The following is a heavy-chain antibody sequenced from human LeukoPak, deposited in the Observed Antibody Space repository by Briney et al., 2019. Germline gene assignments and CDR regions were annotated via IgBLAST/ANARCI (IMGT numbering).Heavy chain of an antibody. CDR3: AGDYNSLTGLNY. J-gene: IGHJ4*02. CDR2: IRTQANNDAT. CDR1: GFTFSDSA. Sequence: PEGSLRLSCAASGFTFSDSAMHWVRQASGKGLEWLGRIRTQANNDATAYGASVKGRFIISRDDSRNTAYLQMNSLKTEDTAVYYCAGDYNSLTGLNYWGQGTLVTVSS. D-gene: IGHD3-9*01. V-gene: IGHV3-73*01.